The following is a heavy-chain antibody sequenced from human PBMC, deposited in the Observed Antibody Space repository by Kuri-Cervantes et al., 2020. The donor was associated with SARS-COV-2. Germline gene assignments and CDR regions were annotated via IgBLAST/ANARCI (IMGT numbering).Heavy chain of an antibody. Sequence: ASVKVSCKASGYTFTGYYMHWVRQAPGKGLEWMGGFDPEDGETIYAQKFQGRVTMTEDTSTDTAYMELSSLRSEDTAVYYCATESRPTHGYFQHWGQGTLVTVSS. CDR1: GYTFTGYY. CDR2: FDPEDGET. J-gene: IGHJ1*01. V-gene: IGHV1-24*01. CDR3: ATESRPTHGYFQH.